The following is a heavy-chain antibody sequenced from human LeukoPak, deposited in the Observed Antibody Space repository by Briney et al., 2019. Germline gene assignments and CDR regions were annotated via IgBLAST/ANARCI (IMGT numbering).Heavy chain of an antibody. V-gene: IGHV1-46*01. J-gene: IGHJ4*02. CDR1: GYTFTSYY. Sequence: ASVKVSCKASGYTFTSYYMHWVRQAPGLGLEWMGIINPSGGSTSYAQKFQGRVTMTRDTSTSTVYMELSSLRSEDTAVYYCARDLAVVAPEVHWGERTLGTVSS. CDR2: INPSGGST. CDR3: ARDLAVVAPEVH. D-gene: IGHD4-23*01.